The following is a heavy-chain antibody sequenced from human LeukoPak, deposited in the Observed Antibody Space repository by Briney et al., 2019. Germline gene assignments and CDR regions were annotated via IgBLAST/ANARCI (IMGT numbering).Heavy chain of an antibody. V-gene: IGHV3-48*01. Sequence: GGSLRLSCAASGFSFSSYSMNWVRQAPGKGLEWVSYISSGSGTTYSADSVKGRFTISRDNAKNSLYLQMNSLRAEDTAVYYCARGPNSNWSGLDFWGQGTLLTVSS. J-gene: IGHJ4*02. CDR3: ARGPNSNWSGLDF. D-gene: IGHD6-6*01. CDR2: ISSGSGTT. CDR1: GFSFSSYS.